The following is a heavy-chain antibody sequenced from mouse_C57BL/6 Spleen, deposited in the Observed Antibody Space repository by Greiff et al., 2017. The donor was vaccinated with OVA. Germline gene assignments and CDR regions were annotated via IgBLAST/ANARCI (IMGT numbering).Heavy chain of an antibody. CDR3: TRGFYYDYEDAMDY. J-gene: IGHJ4*01. CDR1: GFTFSDAW. CDR2: IRNKANNHAT. D-gene: IGHD2-4*01. V-gene: IGHV6-6*01. Sequence: EVQLVESGGGLVQPGGSMKLSCAASGFTFSDAWMDWVRQSPEKGLEWVAEIRNKANNHATYYAESVKGRFTISRDDSKSSVYLQMNSLRAEDTGIYYCTRGFYYDYEDAMDYWGQGTSVTVSS.